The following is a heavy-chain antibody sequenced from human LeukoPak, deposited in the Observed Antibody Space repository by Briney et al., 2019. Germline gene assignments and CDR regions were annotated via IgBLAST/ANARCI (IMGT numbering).Heavy chain of an antibody. Sequence: GGSLRLSCAASGFTFDDYGMSWVRQAPGKGRAWVSGINWNGGSTGYVDSVKGRFTISRDNAKNSLYLQMNSLRDEDTALFDCARGVGATIFHYYMDVWGKGTTVTVSS. CDR3: ARGVGATIFHYYMDV. V-gene: IGHV3-20*01. J-gene: IGHJ6*03. D-gene: IGHD1-26*01. CDR1: GFTFDDYG. CDR2: INWNGGST.